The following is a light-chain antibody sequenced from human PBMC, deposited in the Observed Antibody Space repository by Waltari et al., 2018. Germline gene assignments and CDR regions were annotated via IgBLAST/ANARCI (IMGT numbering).Light chain of an antibody. Sequence: QSALPQPASVSGTPGQSTTISCPGTRSDVRTYDLVSWYQQHPGQAPKLMILDVNKRPSGVSPRFSGSKSGNTASLTISGLQAEDEADYYCCSFADSSASWVFGGGTKLTVL. V-gene: IGLV2-23*02. CDR3: CSFADSSASWV. J-gene: IGLJ3*02. CDR2: DVN. CDR1: RSDVRTYDL.